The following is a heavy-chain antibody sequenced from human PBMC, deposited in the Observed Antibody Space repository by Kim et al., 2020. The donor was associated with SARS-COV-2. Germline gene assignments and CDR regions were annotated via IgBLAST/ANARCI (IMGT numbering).Heavy chain of an antibody. V-gene: IGHV7-4-1*02. Sequence: ASVKVSCKASGYTSTMNAISWVRQAPGQGLEWMGWINTDTGNPTYAQAFTRRFVFSVDTSVTTAYLQISSLEPEDTALYYCTRVIWGTYRYTDYWGQGTL. CDR2: INTDTGNP. J-gene: IGHJ4*02. CDR1: GYTSTMNA. CDR3: TRVIWGTYRYTDY. D-gene: IGHD3-16*02.